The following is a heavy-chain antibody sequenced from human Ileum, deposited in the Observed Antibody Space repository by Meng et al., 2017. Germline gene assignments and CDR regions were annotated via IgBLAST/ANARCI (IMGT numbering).Heavy chain of an antibody. CDR2: TYYRSKWYS. J-gene: IGHJ4*02. V-gene: IGHV6-1*01. Sequence: VQLQQSGPGLVKPSQTLSLTCAVSGGSVSSNIAAWNWIRPSPLRGLEWLGRTYYRSKWYSEYAVSVKSRISITPDTSKNQFSLQMNSVTPEDTAVYYCASGSGSLDYWGPGTLVTVSS. CDR1: GGSVSSNIAA. CDR3: ASGSGSLDY. D-gene: IGHD3-3*01.